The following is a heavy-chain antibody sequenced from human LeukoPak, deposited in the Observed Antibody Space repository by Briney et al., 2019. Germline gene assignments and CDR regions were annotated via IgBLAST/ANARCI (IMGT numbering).Heavy chain of an antibody. CDR2: ISYDGSNK. CDR3: ARALERRMDYYYYGMDV. V-gene: IGHV3-30-3*01. Sequence: GGSLRLSCAASGFTFSSYAMHWVRQAPGKGLEWVAVISYDGSNKYYADSVKGRFTISRDNSKNTLYLQMNGLRAEDTAVYYCARALERRMDYYYYGMDVWGQGTTVTVSS. J-gene: IGHJ6*02. D-gene: IGHD1-1*01. CDR1: GFTFSSYA.